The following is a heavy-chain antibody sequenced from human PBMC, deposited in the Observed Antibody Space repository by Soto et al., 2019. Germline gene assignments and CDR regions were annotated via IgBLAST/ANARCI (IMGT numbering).Heavy chain of an antibody. CDR2: ISAYNGNT. CDR3: ARDSSSWYGAMYYYYGMDV. D-gene: IGHD6-13*01. Sequence: ASVKVSCKASGYTFTSYGISWVRQAPGQGLEWMGWISAYNGNTNDAQKLQCRVTMTTDTSTSTAYMELRSLRSDDTAVYYCARDSSSWYGAMYYYYGMDVWGQGTTVTVS. CDR1: GYTFTSYG. J-gene: IGHJ6*02. V-gene: IGHV1-18*04.